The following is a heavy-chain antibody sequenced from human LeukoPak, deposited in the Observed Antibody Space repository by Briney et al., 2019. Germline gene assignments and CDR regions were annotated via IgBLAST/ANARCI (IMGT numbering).Heavy chain of an antibody. J-gene: IGHJ4*02. Sequence: SETLSLTCTVSGGSISSYYWSWIRQPPGKGLEWIGYIYYSGNTNYNPSLKSRVTISVDTSKNQFSLKLSSVTAADTAVYYCARAIGGLYSSSSVEGYYFDYWGQGTLVTVSS. D-gene: IGHD6-6*01. CDR2: IYYSGNT. CDR1: GGSISSYY. CDR3: ARAIGGLYSSSSVEGYYFDY. V-gene: IGHV4-59*08.